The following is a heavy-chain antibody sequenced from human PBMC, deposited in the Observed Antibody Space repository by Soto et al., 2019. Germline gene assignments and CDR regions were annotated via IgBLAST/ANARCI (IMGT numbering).Heavy chain of an antibody. J-gene: IGHJ3*02. D-gene: IGHD6-13*01. CDR1: GYTFTGYY. V-gene: IGHV1-2*04. CDR2: INPNSGGT. CDR3: ARRSISSSWFNDAFDI. Sequence: ASVKVSCKASGYTFTGYYMHWVRQAPGQGLEWMGWINPNSGGTNYAQKFQGWVTMTRDTSISTAYMELSRLRSDDTAVYYCARRSISSSWFNDAFDIWGQGTIVTVSS.